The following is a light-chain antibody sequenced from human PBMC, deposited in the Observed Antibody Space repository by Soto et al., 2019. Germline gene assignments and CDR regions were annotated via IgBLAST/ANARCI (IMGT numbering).Light chain of an antibody. V-gene: IGKV1-5*01. J-gene: IGKJ1*01. CDR2: DYS. Sequence: EIQMTQSPSTLSASVGDRFTMTCLAIQSISSRLSWYQQKPVKSPKVLIYDYSSLQDGVPSRLSGSGSGTEFTLTISSLQPDDFATYYCQKYNSYRAVGQGTKVEIK. CDR3: QKYNSYRA. CDR1: QSISSR.